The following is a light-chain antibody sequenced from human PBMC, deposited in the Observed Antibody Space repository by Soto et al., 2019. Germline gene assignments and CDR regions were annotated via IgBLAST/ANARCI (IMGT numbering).Light chain of an antibody. CDR1: QTFGRTY. J-gene: IGKJ2*01. Sequence: ESVLTQSQGTLSVSPGERVTLSCRASQTFGRTYLAWYQQKPGQSPRLLIYDASSRDTGIPDRFSGSGSGTDFTLTISRLEPEDYAVYHCQQFGTSPLYTFGQGTKVEIK. CDR3: QQFGTSPLYT. CDR2: DAS. V-gene: IGKV3-20*01.